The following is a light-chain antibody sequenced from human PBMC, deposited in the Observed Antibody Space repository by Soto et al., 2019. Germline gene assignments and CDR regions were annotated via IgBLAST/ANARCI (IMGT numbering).Light chain of an antibody. CDR2: YTS. J-gene: IGKJ4*01. CDR3: QQCNSFPLT. V-gene: IGKV1-13*02. Sequence: AIQLTQSPSSLSASVGDRVTITCRASQGISSTLAWYQQKSGKAPKLLIYYTSTLESGVPSRFSGSGSGTDFTLTISSLQPEDVATYYCQQCNSFPLTFGEGTKVEIK. CDR1: QGISST.